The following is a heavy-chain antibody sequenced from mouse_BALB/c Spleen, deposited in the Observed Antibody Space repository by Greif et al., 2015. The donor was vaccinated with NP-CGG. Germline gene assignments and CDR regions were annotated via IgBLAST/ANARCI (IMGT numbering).Heavy chain of an antibody. CDR2: INSNGGST. CDR3: ATGFAY. V-gene: IGHV5-6-3*01. CDR1: GFTFSSYG. Sequence: EVNVVESGGGLVQPGGSLKLSCAASGFTFSSYGMSWVRQTPDKRLELVATINSNGGSTYYPDSVKGRFTISRDNAKTTLYLQMSSLKSEDTAMYYCATGFAYWGQGTLVTVSA. J-gene: IGHJ3*01.